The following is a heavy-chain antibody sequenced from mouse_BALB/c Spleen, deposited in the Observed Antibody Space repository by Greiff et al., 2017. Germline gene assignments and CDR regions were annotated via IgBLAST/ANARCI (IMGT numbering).Heavy chain of an antibody. Sequence: VKLQESGPGLVAPSQSLSITSTVSGFSLTSYGVHWVRQPPGKGLEWLGVIWAGGSTNYNSALMSRLSISKDNSKSQVFLKMNSLQTDDTAMYYCATLGRRAMDYWGQGTSVTVSS. V-gene: IGHV2-9*02. CDR2: IWAGGST. CDR1: GFSLTSYG. J-gene: IGHJ4*01. D-gene: IGHD4-1*01. CDR3: ATLGRRAMDY.